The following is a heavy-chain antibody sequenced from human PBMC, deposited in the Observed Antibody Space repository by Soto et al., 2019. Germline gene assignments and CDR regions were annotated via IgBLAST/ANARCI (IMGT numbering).Heavy chain of an antibody. D-gene: IGHD2-15*01. Sequence: GGSLRLSCAASGFTFSSYARSCVRQAPGKGLEWVSAISGSGGSTYYADSVKGRFTISRDNSKNTLYLQMNSLRAEDTAVYYCAKAGSANYYYYGMDVWGQGTTVTVYS. J-gene: IGHJ6*02. CDR3: AKAGSANYYYYGMDV. CDR2: ISGSGGST. CDR1: GFTFSSYA. V-gene: IGHV3-23*01.